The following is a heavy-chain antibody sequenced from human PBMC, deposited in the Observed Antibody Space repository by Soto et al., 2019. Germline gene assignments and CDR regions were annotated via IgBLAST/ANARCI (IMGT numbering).Heavy chain of an antibody. J-gene: IGHJ6*03. V-gene: IGHV4-39*01. CDR2: IYYSGST. CDR3: ARSGGSSSSRDYYYYMDV. Sequence: SETLSLTCTVSGGSISSSSYYWGWIRQPPGKGLEWIGSIYYSGSTYYNPSLKSRVTISVDTSKNQFSLKLSSVTAADTAVYYCARSGGSSSSRDYYYYMDVWGKGTTVTVSS. D-gene: IGHD6-13*01. CDR1: GGSISSSSYY.